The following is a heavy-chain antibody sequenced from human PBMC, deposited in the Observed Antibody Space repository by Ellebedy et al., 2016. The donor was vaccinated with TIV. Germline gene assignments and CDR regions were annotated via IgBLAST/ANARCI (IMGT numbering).Heavy chain of an antibody. CDR1: GGSVSGYF. V-gene: IGHV4-4*07. CDR2: VHTSGST. J-gene: IGHJ4*02. CDR3: AIEARGRWEFGVG. Sequence: SETLSLXCTVSGGSVSGYFCNWIRQPAGKGLEWIGRVHTSGSTSYKSSLKSRVAVSVDTSKNQFSLTLTSVTAADTAIYYCAIEARGRWEFGVGWGQGTLVTVSS. D-gene: IGHD3-10*01.